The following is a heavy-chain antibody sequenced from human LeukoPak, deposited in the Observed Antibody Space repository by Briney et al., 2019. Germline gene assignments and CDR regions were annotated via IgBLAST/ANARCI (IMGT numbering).Heavy chain of an antibody. Sequence: SETLSLTCPVAGGSFSSSGFFWGWIRQPPGKGLEWIASMCYSGSTYYNPSLKSRVTIFVDTYNNPISLKLSFVTATDTAVYYCARHLNGYYGAVNYWKDAFDIWGQGTVVTVSS. D-gene: IGHD3-10*01. V-gene: IGHV4-39*01. CDR3: ARHLNGYYGAVNYWKDAFDI. CDR1: GGSFSSSGFF. CDR2: MCYSGST. J-gene: IGHJ3*02.